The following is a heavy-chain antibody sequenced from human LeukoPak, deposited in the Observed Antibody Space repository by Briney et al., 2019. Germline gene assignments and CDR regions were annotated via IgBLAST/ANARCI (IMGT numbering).Heavy chain of an antibody. CDR2: IYYSGST. J-gene: IGHJ4*02. Sequence: SETLSLTCTVSGGSISSYYRSWIRQPPGKGLEWIGYIYYSGSTNYNPSLKSRVTISVDTSKNQFSLKLSSVTAADTAVYYCARSELVRGVISLGYWGQGTLVTVSS. CDR3: ARSELVRGVISLGY. V-gene: IGHV4-59*01. CDR1: GGSISSYY. D-gene: IGHD3-10*01.